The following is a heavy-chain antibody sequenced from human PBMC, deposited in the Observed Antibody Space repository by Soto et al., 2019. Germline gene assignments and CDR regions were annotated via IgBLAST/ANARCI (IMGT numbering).Heavy chain of an antibody. J-gene: IGHJ6*02. CDR1: GYTFSTYG. CDR3: VRHVRVGVMKFDYHNGMDV. Sequence: QVQLVQSGAEVKKPGASVKVSCKASGYTFSTYGISWARQAPGQGLEWMGWISAYNGNSKNTQKLQGRVTMTTDTATDSAYMELRSLRSDDTPVYFCVRHVRVGVMKFDYHNGMDVWGQGTTVTVSS. V-gene: IGHV1-18*01. CDR2: ISAYNGNS. D-gene: IGHD2-8*01.